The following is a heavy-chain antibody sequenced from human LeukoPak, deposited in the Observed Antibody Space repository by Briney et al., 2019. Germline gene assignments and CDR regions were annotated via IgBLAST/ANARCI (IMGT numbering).Heavy chain of an antibody. CDR1: GFIFSSYV. CDR2: ISAFGGSS. J-gene: IGHJ6*03. CDR3: SKVGAGRSYYYNNYMDV. V-gene: IGHV3-23*01. D-gene: IGHD1-26*01. Sequence: GGSLRLSCVASGFIFSSYVMRWVRQARGEGLEWVSSISAFGGSSFYADHLQGRFTSFRDNSKNTLYLQINRLRGQDTDVYYCSKVGAGRSYYYNNYMDVWGKGTTVTVSS.